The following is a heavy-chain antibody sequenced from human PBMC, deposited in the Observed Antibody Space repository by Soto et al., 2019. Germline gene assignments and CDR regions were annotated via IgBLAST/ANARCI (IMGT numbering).Heavy chain of an antibody. CDR3: ARAYDSSGYYYGGYYNWFDP. V-gene: IGHV4-59*01. CDR2: IYYSGST. Sequence: PSETLSLTCTVSGGSISSYYWSWIRQPPGKGLEWIGYIYYSGSTNYNPSLKSRVTISVDTSKNQFSLKLSSVTAADTAVYYCARAYDSSGYYYGGYYNWFDPWGQGTLVTVSS. CDR1: GGSISSYY. J-gene: IGHJ5*02. D-gene: IGHD3-22*01.